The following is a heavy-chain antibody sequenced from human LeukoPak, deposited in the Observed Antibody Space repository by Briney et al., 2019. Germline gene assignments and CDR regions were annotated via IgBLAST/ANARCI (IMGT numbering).Heavy chain of an antibody. Sequence: APETLCLTSTVSGGSIRSSTFYSGWVSQPPGEGLGWVVSIFSGGRTYNHPSRKSRVTISVDTSKHHFSLHLSSVTAADTAMYYCARMFRSSWYINWFDPWGQGTLVTVSS. J-gene: IGHJ5*02. D-gene: IGHD6-13*01. CDR1: GGSIRSSTFY. CDR3: ARMFRSSWYINWFDP. CDR2: IFSGGRT. V-gene: IGHV4-39*02.